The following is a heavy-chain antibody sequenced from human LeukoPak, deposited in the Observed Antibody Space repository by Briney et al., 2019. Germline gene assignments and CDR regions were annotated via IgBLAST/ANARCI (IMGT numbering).Heavy chain of an antibody. CDR2: IHTSGDT. CDR1: GFTFSSYW. CDR3: IVFGDSNH. D-gene: IGHD4-17*01. J-gene: IGHJ5*02. Sequence: GGSLRLSCAASGFTFSSYWMSWVRQAPGKGLEWVSAIHTSGDTCYADSVKGRFTISRDTSKNTLYLQINSLRVEDTAVYYCIVFGDSNHWGQGTLVTVSS. V-gene: IGHV3-53*01.